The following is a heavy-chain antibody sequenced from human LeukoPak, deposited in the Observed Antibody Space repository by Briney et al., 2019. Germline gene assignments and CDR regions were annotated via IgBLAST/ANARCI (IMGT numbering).Heavy chain of an antibody. CDR1: GGSISSYY. Sequence: SETLSLTCTVSGGSISSYYWSWIRQPPGKGLEWIGYIYYSGGTNYNPSLKSRVTISIDTSKNQFSLKLTSVTAADTAVYYCARESWDSGFDYWGQGTLVTVSS. D-gene: IGHD1-26*01. CDR3: ARESWDSGFDY. V-gene: IGHV4-59*01. J-gene: IGHJ4*02. CDR2: IYYSGGT.